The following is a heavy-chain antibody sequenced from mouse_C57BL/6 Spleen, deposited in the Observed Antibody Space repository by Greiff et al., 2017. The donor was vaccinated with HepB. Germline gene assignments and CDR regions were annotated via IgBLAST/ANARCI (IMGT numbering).Heavy chain of an antibody. Sequence: VQLQQSGPELVKPGASVKISCKASGYTFTDYYMNWVKQSHGKSLEWIGDINPNNGGTSYNQKFKGKATLTVDKSSSTAYMELRSLTSEDSAVYYCARKDGYWGFAYWGQGTLVTVSA. D-gene: IGHD2-3*01. V-gene: IGHV1-26*01. CDR2: INPNNGGT. CDR3: ARKDGYWGFAY. J-gene: IGHJ3*01. CDR1: GYTFTDYY.